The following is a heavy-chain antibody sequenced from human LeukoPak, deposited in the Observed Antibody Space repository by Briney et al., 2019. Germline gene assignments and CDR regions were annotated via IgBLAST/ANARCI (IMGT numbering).Heavy chain of an antibody. CDR3: ASLDTALLKGGY. CDR2: IKQDGSEK. CDR1: GFTFSIYW. V-gene: IGHV3-7*01. J-gene: IGHJ4*02. Sequence: GGSLRLSCAASGFTFSIYWMTWVRQAPGKGLEWVANIKQDGSEKYYVDSVKGRFTISRDNAKNSLYLQMNSLRAEDTALYYCASLDTALLKGGYWGQGTPVTVSS. D-gene: IGHD5-18*01.